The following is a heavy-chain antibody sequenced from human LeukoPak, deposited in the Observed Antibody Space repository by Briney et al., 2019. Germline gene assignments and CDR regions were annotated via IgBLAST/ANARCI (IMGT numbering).Heavy chain of an antibody. CDR1: GGTFSSYA. Sequence: SVKVSCKASGGTFSSYAISWVRQAPGQGLEWMGRTIPIFGTASYAQKFQGRVTITADKSTSTAYMELSSLRSEDTAVYYCATSPVGARPYYYYYMDVWGKGTTVTVSS. V-gene: IGHV1-69*06. J-gene: IGHJ6*03. D-gene: IGHD1-26*01. CDR2: TIPIFGTA. CDR3: ATSPVGARPYYYYYMDV.